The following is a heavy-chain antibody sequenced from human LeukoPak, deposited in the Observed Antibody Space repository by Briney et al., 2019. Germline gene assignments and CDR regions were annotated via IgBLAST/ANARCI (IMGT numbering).Heavy chain of an antibody. D-gene: IGHD6-13*01. Sequence: ASVKVSCKASGYTFTSYGMTWVRQAPGQGLEWMGWISAYNGNTNYAQKLQGRVTMTTDTSTSTAYMELRSLRSDDTAVYYCARDIGSSWYMYYYYYMDVWGKGTTVTVSS. CDR2: ISAYNGNT. V-gene: IGHV1-18*01. CDR1: GYTFTSYG. J-gene: IGHJ6*03. CDR3: ARDIGSSWYMYYYYYMDV.